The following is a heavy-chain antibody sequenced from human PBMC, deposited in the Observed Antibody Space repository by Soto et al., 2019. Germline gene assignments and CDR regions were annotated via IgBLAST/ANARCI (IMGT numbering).Heavy chain of an antibody. D-gene: IGHD3-3*02. J-gene: IGHJ4*02. CDR1: GYTLTELS. CDR2: FDPEDGET. CDR3: ATDIFRSENFDY. Sequence: ASVKVSCKVSGYTLTELSMHWVRQAPGKGLEWMGGFDPEDGETIYAQKFQGRVTMTEDTSTDTAYMELSSLRSEDTAVYYCATDIFRSENFDYWGPGTLVTVSS. V-gene: IGHV1-24*01.